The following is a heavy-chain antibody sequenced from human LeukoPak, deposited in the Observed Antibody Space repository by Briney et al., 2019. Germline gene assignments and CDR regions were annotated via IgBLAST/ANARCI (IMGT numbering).Heavy chain of an antibody. CDR2: IRYDGSNK. D-gene: IGHD1-26*01. J-gene: IGHJ4*02. CDR1: GFTFISYV. Sequence: GGSLRLSCAASGFTFISYVMHWVRQAPGKGLEWVAFIRYDGSNKYYADSVKGRFTISRDNSKNTLYLQMNSLKNEDTAVYYCVTEVSGSFPTWGQGTLVTVSS. V-gene: IGHV3-30*02. CDR3: VTEVSGSFPT.